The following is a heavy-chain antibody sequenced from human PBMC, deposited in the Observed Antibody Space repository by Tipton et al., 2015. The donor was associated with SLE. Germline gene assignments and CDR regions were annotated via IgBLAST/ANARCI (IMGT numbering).Heavy chain of an antibody. D-gene: IGHD1-1*01. V-gene: IGHV1-18*01. CDR2: ISPYSGNT. Sequence: QLVQSGAEVKRPGASVKVSCKASGYTFGTFGLSWVRQAPGQGLEWMGRISPYSGNTAYAQKVQGRLTITAETSTSTVYMELRSLRSDDTAIYYCARGLTRGTDDAYEMWGQGTMVTVSS. J-gene: IGHJ3*02. CDR3: ARGLTRGTDDAYEM. CDR1: GYTFGTFG.